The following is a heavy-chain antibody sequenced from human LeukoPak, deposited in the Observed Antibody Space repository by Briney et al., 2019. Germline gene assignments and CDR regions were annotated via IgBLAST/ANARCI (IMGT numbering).Heavy chain of an antibody. J-gene: IGHJ3*02. Sequence: SETLSLTCTVYGGSISSGGYYWSWIRQHPGKGLEWIGYIYYSGSTYYNPSLKSRVTISADTSKNQFSLKLSSVTAADTAVYYCARHRGSCTNGVCYQPTAHAFDIWGQGTMVTVSS. CDR2: IYYSGST. CDR1: GGSISSGGYY. D-gene: IGHD2-8*01. V-gene: IGHV4-31*03. CDR3: ARHRGSCTNGVCYQPTAHAFDI.